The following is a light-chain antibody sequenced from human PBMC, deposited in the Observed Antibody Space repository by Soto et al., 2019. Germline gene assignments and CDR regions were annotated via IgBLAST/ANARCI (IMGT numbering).Light chain of an antibody. J-gene: IGKJ4*01. CDR3: MQYVQSPRT. CDR1: QSLLHSNGYNY. Sequence: DVVMTQSPLSLPVTPGEPASISCRSSQSLLHSNGYNYLDWFLQRPGQSPQLLIYLGSNRASGVPDRFSGSGSGTDFTLKISRVEAEDVAVYYCMQYVQSPRTFGGGTKVEIK. CDR2: LGS. V-gene: IGKV2-28*01.